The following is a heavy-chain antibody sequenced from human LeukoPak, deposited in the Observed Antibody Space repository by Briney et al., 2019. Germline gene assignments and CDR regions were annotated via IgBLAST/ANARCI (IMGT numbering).Heavy chain of an antibody. V-gene: IGHV1-46*01. Sequence: RASVKVSCKASGYTFTSYYMHWVRQAPGQGLEWMGIINPSGGSTSYAQKFQGRVTMTRDTSTRTVYMELSSLRSEDTAVYYCARVVSSGYYYYYYGMDVWGQGTTVTVSS. CDR1: GYTFTSYY. J-gene: IGHJ6*02. CDR2: INPSGGST. D-gene: IGHD3-22*01. CDR3: ARVVSSGYYYYYYGMDV.